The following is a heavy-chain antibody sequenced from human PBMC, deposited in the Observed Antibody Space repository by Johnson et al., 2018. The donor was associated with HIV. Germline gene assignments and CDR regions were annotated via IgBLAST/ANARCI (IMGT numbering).Heavy chain of an antibody. J-gene: IGHJ3*02. CDR3: AKCIWGSSLIDVFDM. D-gene: IGHD3-16*01. V-gene: IGHV3-20*04. CDR2: INWNGGST. Sequence: VQLVESGGGVVRPGGSLRLSCAASGFTFDDYGMSWVRQAPGKGLEWVSGINWNGGSTGYGDSVKGRFTISRDNAKNTLYLQMNSLRAEDTAIYYCAKCIWGSSLIDVFDMWGQGTMVTVSS. CDR1: GFTFDDYG.